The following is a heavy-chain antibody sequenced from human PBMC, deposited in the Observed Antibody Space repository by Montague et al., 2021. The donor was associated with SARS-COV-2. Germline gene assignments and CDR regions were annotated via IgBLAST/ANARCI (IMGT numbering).Heavy chain of an antibody. Sequence: SLRLSCAASGFTFSSYSMNWVRQAPGKGLEWVSSISSSSSYIYYADSVKGRFTISRDNAKNSLYLQMNSLRAEDTAVYYCARDYHYDILTGYYSPWGQGTLVIVSS. CDR3: ARDYHYDILTGYYSP. CDR2: ISSSSSYI. CDR1: GFTFSSYS. J-gene: IGHJ5*02. D-gene: IGHD3-9*01. V-gene: IGHV3-21*01.